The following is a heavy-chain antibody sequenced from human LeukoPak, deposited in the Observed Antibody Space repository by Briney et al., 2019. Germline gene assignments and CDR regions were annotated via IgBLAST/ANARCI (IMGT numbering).Heavy chain of an antibody. CDR3: AKVGVDSSGYYVIDY. CDR1: GFTFSSYG. CDR2: ISYDGSNK. D-gene: IGHD3-22*01. Sequence: PGGSLRLSCAASGFTFSSYGTHWVRQAPGKGLEWVAVISYDGSNKYYADSVKGRFTISRDNSKNTLYLQMNSLRAEDTAVYYCAKVGVDSSGYYVIDYWGQGTLVTVSS. J-gene: IGHJ4*02. V-gene: IGHV3-30*18.